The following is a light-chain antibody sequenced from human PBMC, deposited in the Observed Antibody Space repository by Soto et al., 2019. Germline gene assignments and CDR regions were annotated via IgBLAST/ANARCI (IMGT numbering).Light chain of an antibody. CDR2: EVN. CDR3: CSYAGRPTLWV. J-gene: IGLJ3*02. Sequence: QSALTQPASVSGSPGQSITISCTGNSSDVGSYNLVSWYQLHPGKAPKLIIYEVNKRPSGVSNRFSGSKSGNTASLTISGLQAEDEADYYCCSYAGRPTLWVFGGGTKLTVL. CDR1: SSDVGSYNL. V-gene: IGLV2-23*02.